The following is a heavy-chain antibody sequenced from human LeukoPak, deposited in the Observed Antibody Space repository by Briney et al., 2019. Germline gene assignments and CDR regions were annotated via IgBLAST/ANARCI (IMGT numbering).Heavy chain of an antibody. Sequence: GGSLRLSCAASGFMFNSYTMHWVRQAPGKGLEWVSVIRSDSTYISYADSLRGRFTISRDNVQKSLYLQMTNLRAEDTAVYYCARGPGAYRDVFDIWGQGTLVTVSS. V-gene: IGHV3-21*01. CDR1: GFMFNSYT. J-gene: IGHJ3*02. CDR3: ARGPGAYRDVFDI. D-gene: IGHD4-17*01. CDR2: IRSDSTYI.